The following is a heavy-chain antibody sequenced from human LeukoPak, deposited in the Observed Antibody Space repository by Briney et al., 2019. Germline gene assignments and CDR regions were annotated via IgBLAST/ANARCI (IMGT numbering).Heavy chain of an antibody. V-gene: IGHV4-34*01. CDR2: INHSGST. CDR3: ARGTMADY. CDR1: GGSFSGYY. Sequence: SETLSLTCAVYGGSFSGYYWSWIRQPPGKGLEWIGEINHSGSTNYNPSLKSRVTISVDTSKNQFSLKLSSVTAADTAVYYCARGTMADYWGQGTLATVSS. D-gene: IGHD3-10*01. J-gene: IGHJ4*02.